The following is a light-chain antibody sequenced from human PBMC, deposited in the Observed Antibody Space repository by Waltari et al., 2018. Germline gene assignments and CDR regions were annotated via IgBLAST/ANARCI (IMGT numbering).Light chain of an antibody. Sequence: DIQLTQSPSFLSASVGRRVTVTCRASQDIGTYLALYQKKPGKAPHLLFYAASSLPTWVPLRFSAGGSGTLFTFTLNRLQPEDFATYYCQQLHTYPLTFGGGTEVEL. CDR2: AAS. CDR1: QDIGTY. CDR3: QQLHTYPLT. V-gene: IGKV1-9*01. J-gene: IGKJ4*01.